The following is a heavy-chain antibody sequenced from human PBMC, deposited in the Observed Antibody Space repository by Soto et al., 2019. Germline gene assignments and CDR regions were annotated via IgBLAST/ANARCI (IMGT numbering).Heavy chain of an antibody. V-gene: IGHV3-49*03. CDR3: TRARVEMATIEASDY. CDR1: GFTFGDYA. CDR2: IRSKAYGGTT. J-gene: IGHJ4*02. D-gene: IGHD5-12*01. Sequence: GGSLRLCCTASGFTFGDYAMSWFRQAPGKGLEWVGFIRSKAYGGTTEYAASVKGRFTISRDDSKSIAYLQMNSLKTEDTAVYYCTRARVEMATIEASDYWGQGTLVTVS.